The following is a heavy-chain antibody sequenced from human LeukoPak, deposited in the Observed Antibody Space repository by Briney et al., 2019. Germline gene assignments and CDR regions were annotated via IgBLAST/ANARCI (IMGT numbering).Heavy chain of an antibody. D-gene: IGHD6-13*01. CDR1: GFTFRGHA. J-gene: IGHJ4*02. V-gene: IGHV3-23*01. Sequence: GGSLRLSCAASGFTFRGHAMSWIRQAPGKGLEWVSAISGSVGSTYYADSVKSRFTISRDNSKNTLYLQMNSLRAEDTAVYYCAKDESIAAAGTVRDYWGQGTLVTVSS. CDR3: AKDESIAAAGTVRDY. CDR2: ISGSVGST.